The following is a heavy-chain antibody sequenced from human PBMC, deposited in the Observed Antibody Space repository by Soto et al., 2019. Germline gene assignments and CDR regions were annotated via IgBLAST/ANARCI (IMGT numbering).Heavy chain of an antibody. V-gene: IGHV1-2*02. CDR2: INPNSGGT. CDR1: GYTFTGYY. Sequence: ASVKVSCKASGYTFTGYYMHWVRQAPGQGLEWMGWINPNSGGTNYAQKFQGRVTMTRDTSISTAYMELSRLRSDDTAVYYCAAAYPGTHYGMDVWGQGTTVTVSS. J-gene: IGHJ6*02. D-gene: IGHD1-1*01. CDR3: AAAYPGTHYGMDV.